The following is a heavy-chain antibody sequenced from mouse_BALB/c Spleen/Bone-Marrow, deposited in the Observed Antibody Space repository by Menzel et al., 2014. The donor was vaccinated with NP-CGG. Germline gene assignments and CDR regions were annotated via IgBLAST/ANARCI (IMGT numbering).Heavy chain of an antibody. D-gene: IGHD4-1*01. J-gene: IGHJ2*01. CDR2: ISYSGST. V-gene: IGHV3-8*02. CDR1: GDSITSGY. CDR3: ARDWDGIDY. Sequence: EVKLVESGPRLVKPSQTLSLPCSVTGDSITSGYWNWIRKFPGNKLEYMGYISYSGSTYYNPSLKSRISITRDTSKNQYYLQLNSVTTEDTATYYCARDWDGIDYWGQGTTLTVSS.